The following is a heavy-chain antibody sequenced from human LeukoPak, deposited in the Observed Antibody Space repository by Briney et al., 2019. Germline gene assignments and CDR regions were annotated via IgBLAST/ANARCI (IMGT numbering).Heavy chain of an antibody. J-gene: IGHJ4*02. CDR1: GFTFSDYW. V-gene: IGHV3-7*01. Sequence: GGSLRLSCEASGFTFSDYWMSWARQAPGKGLEWVATTKEDGSERYYVDSVKGRFTISRDNAKNSVYLQMNSLRAEDTAVYYCVRDRSRGYYWGQGTLVTVSS. CDR3: VRDRSRGYY. D-gene: IGHD3-22*01. CDR2: TKEDGSER.